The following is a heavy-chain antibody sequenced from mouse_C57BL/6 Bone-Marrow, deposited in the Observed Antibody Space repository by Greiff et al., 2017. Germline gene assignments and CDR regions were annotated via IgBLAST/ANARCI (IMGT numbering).Heavy chain of an antibody. CDR1: GYTFTSYW. D-gene: IGHD2-5*01. J-gene: IGHJ1*03. Sequence: VQLQQSGAELVKPGASVKMSCKASGYTFTSYWITWVKQRPGQGLEWIGDIYPGSGSTNYNEKFKSKATLTVDTSSSTAYMQLSSLTSEDSAVYYCARPYYSNYWYFDVWGTGTTVTVYS. V-gene: IGHV1-55*01. CDR2: IYPGSGST. CDR3: ARPYYSNYWYFDV.